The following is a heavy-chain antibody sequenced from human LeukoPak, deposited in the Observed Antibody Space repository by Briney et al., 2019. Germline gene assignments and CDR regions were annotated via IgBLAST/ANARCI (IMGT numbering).Heavy chain of an antibody. CDR3: ARAYSGTWYDSPLDY. Sequence: GGSLRLSCAASGFTFSSYDMHWVRQATGKGLEWVSGIGTAGDAYYPGSVKGRFTISRENAKNSFYLQMNSLRAGDKAVYYCARAYSGTWYDSPLDYWGQGTLVTVSS. J-gene: IGHJ4*02. CDR1: GFTFSSYD. V-gene: IGHV3-13*01. CDR2: IGTAGDA. D-gene: IGHD6-13*01.